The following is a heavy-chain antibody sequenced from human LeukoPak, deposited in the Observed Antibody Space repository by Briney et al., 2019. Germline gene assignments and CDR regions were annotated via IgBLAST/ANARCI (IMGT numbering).Heavy chain of an antibody. CDR3: ANYCSGGSCTHAFDI. Sequence: GGSLRLSCAASGFTFSSYSMNWVRQAPGKGLEWVSYISSSSSTIYYADSVKGRFTISRDNAKNSLYLQMNSLRAEDTAVYYCANYCSGGSCTHAFDIWGQGTMVTVSS. V-gene: IGHV3-48*01. CDR2: ISSSSSTI. J-gene: IGHJ3*02. D-gene: IGHD2-15*01. CDR1: GFTFSSYS.